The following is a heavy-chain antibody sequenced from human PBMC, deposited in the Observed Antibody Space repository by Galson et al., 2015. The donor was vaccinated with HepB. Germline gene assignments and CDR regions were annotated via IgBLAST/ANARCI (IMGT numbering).Heavy chain of an antibody. Sequence: SVKVSCKASGDTFSNYAISWVRQAPGQGLEWMGGIVPISGTPNYAQKFQGRATITADESSSTAYMELSSLRYEDTAVYYCAAFALDPPLGPPGWGQGSLATVSS. CDR3: AAFALDPPLGPPG. CDR2: IVPISGTP. CDR1: GDTFSNYA. J-gene: IGHJ4*02. D-gene: IGHD1-1*01. V-gene: IGHV1-69*13.